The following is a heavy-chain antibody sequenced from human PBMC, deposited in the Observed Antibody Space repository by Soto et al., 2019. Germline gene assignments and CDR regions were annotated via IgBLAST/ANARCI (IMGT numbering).Heavy chain of an antibody. V-gene: IGHV3-23*01. CDR1: GFTFSSYA. J-gene: IGHJ6*03. CDR2: ISGSGGST. D-gene: IGHD2-2*01. CDR3: SKAAPKDIVVIPSIYYSSFYHLDL. Sequence: EVQLLESGGGLVQPGGSLRLSCAASGFTFSSYAMTWVRQAPGKGLEWVSTISGSGGSTYYADSVKGRFTISRDNSKNTVYLQMNSLRAQDTAVFYCSKAAPKDIVVIPSIYYSSFYHLDLWGKGTTVTVSS.